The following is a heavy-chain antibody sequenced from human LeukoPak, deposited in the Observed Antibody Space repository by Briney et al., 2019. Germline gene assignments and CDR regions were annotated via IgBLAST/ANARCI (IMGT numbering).Heavy chain of an antibody. CDR2: IYYSGST. CDR1: GGSISSYY. V-gene: IGHV4-59*08. D-gene: IGHD6-13*01. CDR3: ARLQIGSWDAFDI. Sequence: SETLSLTCTVSGGSISSYYWSWIRQPPGMGLEWIGYIYYSGSTNYNPSLKSRVTISVDTSKNQFSLKLSSVTAADTAVYYCARLQIGSWDAFDIWGQGTMVTVSS. J-gene: IGHJ3*02.